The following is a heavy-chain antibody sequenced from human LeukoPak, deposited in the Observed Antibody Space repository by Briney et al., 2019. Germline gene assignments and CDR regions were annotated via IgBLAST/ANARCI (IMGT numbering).Heavy chain of an antibody. V-gene: IGHV4-38-2*01. D-gene: IGHD6-13*01. CDR2: IYHSGTT. Sequence: PSETLSLTCAVSGYSISSGYYWGWFRQPPGKGPEWIGCIYHSGTTYYNPSLKSRVTISVDTSKNQFSLMISSVTAADTAVYYCARQGGSNSPYYYYYMDVWGKGTTATVSS. J-gene: IGHJ6*03. CDR1: GYSISSGYY. CDR3: ARQGGSNSPYYYYYMDV.